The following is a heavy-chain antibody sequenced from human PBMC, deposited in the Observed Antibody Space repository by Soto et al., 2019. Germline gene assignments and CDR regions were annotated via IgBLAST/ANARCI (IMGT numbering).Heavy chain of an antibody. V-gene: IGHV3-72*01. Sequence: PGGSLRLSCAASGFTFRDHFMDWVRQAPGQGLEWIARAKSRHQNFATQYAESVKGRFTVSRDDRTNSCFLQMNDLTTDDTAVYYCARGGAEVVPAAIGMESVSKQLAHWGQGTLVTVSS. J-gene: IGHJ4*02. D-gene: IGHD2-2*02. CDR2: AKSRHQNFAT. CDR3: ARGGAEVVPAAIGMESVSKQLAH. CDR1: GFTFRDHF.